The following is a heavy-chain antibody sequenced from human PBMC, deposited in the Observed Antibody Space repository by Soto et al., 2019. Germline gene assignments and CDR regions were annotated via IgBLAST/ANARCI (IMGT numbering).Heavy chain of an antibody. Sequence: EVQLLESGGGLVQPGGSLRLSCAASRFTFSNYAMSWVRQAPGKGLEWVSGISSTGGSTYYADSVKGRFTISRDNSKNTLDLQMSILRAEDTAIYYCARAHDYDFWSGFLFYGMDVWGQGTTVTVSS. D-gene: IGHD3-3*01. CDR1: RFTFSNYA. J-gene: IGHJ6*02. V-gene: IGHV3-23*01. CDR3: ARAHDYDFWSGFLFYGMDV. CDR2: ISSTGGST.